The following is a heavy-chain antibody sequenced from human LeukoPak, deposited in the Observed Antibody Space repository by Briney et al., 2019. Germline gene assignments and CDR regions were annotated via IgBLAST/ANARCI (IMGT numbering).Heavy chain of an antibody. D-gene: IGHD3-22*01. J-gene: IGHJ4*02. Sequence: SETLSLTCTVSGGSISSHYWSWIRQPPGKGLEWIGNIYYSGSTKYNPSLKSRVTISVDTSKDQLSLKLSSVTAADTAVYYCARQHYYDTSGYYSWYFDYWGQGTLVTVSS. CDR3: ARQHYYDTSGYYSWYFDY. CDR2: IYYSGST. CDR1: GGSISSHY. V-gene: IGHV4-59*08.